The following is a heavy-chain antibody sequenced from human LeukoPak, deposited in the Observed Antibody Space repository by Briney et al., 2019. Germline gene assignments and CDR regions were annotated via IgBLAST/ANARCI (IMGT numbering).Heavy chain of an antibody. J-gene: IGHJ2*01. CDR1: GFNFSTYT. D-gene: IGHD3-10*01. CDR3: AKGPDYYGSGSSHWYFDL. CDR2: ISSSSSTI. V-gene: IGHV3-48*04. Sequence: GGSLRLSCVASGFNFSTYTMHWVRQAPGKGLEWVSYISSSSSTIYYADSVKGRFTVPRDNAKSSLYLQMNSLRAEDTAVYYCAKGPDYYGSGSSHWYFDLWGRGTLVTVSS.